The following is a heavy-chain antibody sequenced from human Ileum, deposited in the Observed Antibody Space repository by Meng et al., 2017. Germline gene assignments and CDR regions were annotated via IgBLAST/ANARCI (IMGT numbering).Heavy chain of an antibody. CDR1: GFSFRSYA. CDR3: ANRGCVGSGCRGPPDI. CDR2: FCGGGNNT. J-gene: IGHJ3*02. V-gene: IGHV3-23*01. D-gene: IGHD5-12*01. Sequence: GESLKISCAASGFSFRSYAMHWVRQAPGKGLEWVSIFCGGGNNTFYADSVKGRFTISRDNSKDTMHLLMNSLKANDTALYYCANRGCVGSGCRGPPDIWGQGTMVTVSS.